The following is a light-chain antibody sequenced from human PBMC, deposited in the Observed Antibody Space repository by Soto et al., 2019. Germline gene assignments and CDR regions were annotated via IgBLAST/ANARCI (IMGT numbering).Light chain of an antibody. J-gene: IGLJ2*01. CDR3: SSYTSSSTLA. V-gene: IGLV2-14*01. CDR1: SSDVGGYNY. Sequence: QSALTQPASVSGSRGQSITISCTGTSSDVGGYNYVSWYQQHPGKAPKLMIYEVSNRPSGVSNRFSGSKSGNTASLTISGLQAEDEADYYCSSYTSSSTLAFGGGTKLTVL. CDR2: EVS.